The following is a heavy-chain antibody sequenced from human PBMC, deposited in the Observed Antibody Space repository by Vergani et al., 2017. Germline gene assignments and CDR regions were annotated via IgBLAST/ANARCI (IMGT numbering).Heavy chain of an antibody. Sequence: QVQLVESGGGVVQPGRSLRLSCAASGFTFSSYGMHWVRQAPGKGLEWVAVIWYDGSNKYYADSVKGRFTISRDNSKNTLYLQMNSLRAEDTAVYYCARLVRGSYYYYMDVWGKGTTVTVSS. CDR1: GFTFSSYG. J-gene: IGHJ6*03. CDR3: ARLVRGSYYYYMDV. D-gene: IGHD3-10*01. V-gene: IGHV3-33*01. CDR2: IWYDGSNK.